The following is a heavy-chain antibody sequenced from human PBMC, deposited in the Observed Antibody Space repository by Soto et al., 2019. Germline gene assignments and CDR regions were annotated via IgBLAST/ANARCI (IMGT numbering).Heavy chain of an antibody. D-gene: IGHD2-15*01. V-gene: IGHV3-7*01. Sequence: GGSLRLSCAASGFTFSSYWMSWVRQAPGKGLEWVANIKQDGSEKYYVDSVKGRFTISRDNAKNSLYLQMNSLRAEDTAVYYCARGGIVVVVAAPEDYWGQGTLVTVSS. J-gene: IGHJ4*02. CDR1: GFTFSSYW. CDR2: IKQDGSEK. CDR3: ARGGIVVVVAAPEDY.